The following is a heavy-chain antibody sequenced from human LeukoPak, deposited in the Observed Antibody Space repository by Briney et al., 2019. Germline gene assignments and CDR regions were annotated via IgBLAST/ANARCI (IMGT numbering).Heavy chain of an antibody. V-gene: IGHV1-24*01. D-gene: IGHD1-26*01. CDR2: FDPEDGET. CDR3: ATDPWGVGAHSAFDI. J-gene: IGHJ3*02. Sequence: ASVKVSCKVSGYTLTELSMHWVRQAPGKGLEWMGGFDPEDGETIYARKFQGRVTMTEDTSTDTAYMELSSLRSEDTAVYYCATDPWGVGAHSAFDIWGQGTMVTVSS. CDR1: GYTLTELS.